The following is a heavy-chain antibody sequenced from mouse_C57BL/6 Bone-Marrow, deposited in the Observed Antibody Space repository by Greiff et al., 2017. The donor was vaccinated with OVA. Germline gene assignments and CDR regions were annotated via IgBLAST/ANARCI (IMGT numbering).Heavy chain of an antibody. J-gene: IGHJ4*01. Sequence: QVQLQESGAELARPGASVKLSCKASGYTFTSYGISWVKQRTGQGLEWIGEIYPRSGNTYYNEKFKGKATLTADKSSSTAYMELRSLTSEDSAVYFCARNGGYGSRDYYAMDYWGQGTSVTVSS. CDR2: IYPRSGNT. CDR3: ARNGGYGSRDYYAMDY. V-gene: IGHV1-81*01. CDR1: GYTFTSYG. D-gene: IGHD1-1*01.